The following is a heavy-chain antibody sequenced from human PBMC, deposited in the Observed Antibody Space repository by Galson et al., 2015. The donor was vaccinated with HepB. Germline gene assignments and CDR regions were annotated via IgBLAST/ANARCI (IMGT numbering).Heavy chain of an antibody. CDR1: GFTFSSYA. V-gene: IGHV3-30-3*01. D-gene: IGHD1-14*01. CDR3: ARFSAAAFNLNWFDP. J-gene: IGHJ5*02. CDR2: ISYDGSNK. Sequence: SLRLSCAASGFTFSSYAMHWVRQAPGKGLEWVAVISYDGSNKYYADSVKGRFTISRDNSKNTLYLQMNSLRAEDTAMYYCARFSAAAFNLNWFDPWGQGTLVTVSS.